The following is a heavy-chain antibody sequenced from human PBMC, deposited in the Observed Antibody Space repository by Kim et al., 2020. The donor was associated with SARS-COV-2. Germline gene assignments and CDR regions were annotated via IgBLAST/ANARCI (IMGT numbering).Heavy chain of an antibody. D-gene: IGHD6-13*01. CDR2: SNSDGSSR. V-gene: IGHV3-74*01. Sequence: GGSLRLSCAASGFTLSSYWMHWVRQAPGKGLGWVSRSNSDGSSRSYADSVKGRFSISSDNAKNTLYLQMNSLRAEDTAVYYCARRTATAGGYWYFDLWGR. J-gene: IGHJ2*01. CDR3: ARRTATAGGYWYFDL. CDR1: GFTLSSYW.